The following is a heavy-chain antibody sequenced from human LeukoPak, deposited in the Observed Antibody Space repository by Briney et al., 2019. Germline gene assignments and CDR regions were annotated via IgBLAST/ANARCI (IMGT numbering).Heavy chain of an antibody. CDR3: ARDGNYDFWSGYWIDAFDI. CDR1: GFTFSSYW. Sequence: GGSLRLSCAASGFTFSSYWMSWVRQAPGKGLEWVANIKQDESEKYYVDSVKGQFTISRDNAKNSLYLQMNSLRAEDTAVYYCARDGNYDFWSGYWIDAFDIWGQGTMVTVSS. D-gene: IGHD3-3*01. V-gene: IGHV3-7*01. J-gene: IGHJ3*02. CDR2: IKQDESEK.